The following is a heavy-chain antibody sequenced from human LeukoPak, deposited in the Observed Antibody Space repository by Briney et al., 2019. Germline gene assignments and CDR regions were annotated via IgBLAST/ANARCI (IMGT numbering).Heavy chain of an antibody. CDR3: AKDGYCSSTTCTINWFDP. J-gene: IGHJ5*02. CDR2: ISGRGGDT. Sequence: GSLRLSCAASGFTFYSYAMSWVRQAPGKGLEWVSTISGRGGDTYHADSVKGRFTISRDNSRNTLYLQMNSLRAEDTAVYFCAKDGYCSSTTCTINWFDPLGQGTLVTVSS. D-gene: IGHD2-2*03. V-gene: IGHV3-23*01. CDR1: GFTFYSYA.